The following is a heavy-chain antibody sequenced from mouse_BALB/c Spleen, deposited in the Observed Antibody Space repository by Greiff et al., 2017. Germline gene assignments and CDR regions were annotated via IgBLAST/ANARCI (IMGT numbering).Heavy chain of an antibody. CDR3: ARERRDYAYAMDY. CDR2: IWAGGST. V-gene: IGHV2-9*02. J-gene: IGHJ4*01. CDR1: GFSLTSYG. Sequence: VKLMESGPGLVAPSQSLSITCTVSGFSLTSYGVHWVRQPPGKGLEWLGVIWAGGSTNYNSALMSRLSISKDNSKSQVFLKMNSLQTDDTAMYYCARERRDYAYAMDYWGQGTSVTVSS. D-gene: IGHD2-4*01.